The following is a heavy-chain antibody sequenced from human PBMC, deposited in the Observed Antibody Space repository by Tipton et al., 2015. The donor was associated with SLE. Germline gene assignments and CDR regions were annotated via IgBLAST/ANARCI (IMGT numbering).Heavy chain of an antibody. CDR1: GFTFGDYA. V-gene: IGHV3-49*04. D-gene: IGHD3-10*01. CDR3: TRVPDYYYYGMAV. CDR2: IRSKAYGGTT. Sequence: SLRLSCTASGFTFGDYAMSWVRQAPGKGLEWVGFIRSKAYGGTTEYAASVKGRFTISRDDSKSIAYLQMNSLKTEDTAVYYCTRVPDYYYYGMAVWGQGTTVTVSS. J-gene: IGHJ6*02.